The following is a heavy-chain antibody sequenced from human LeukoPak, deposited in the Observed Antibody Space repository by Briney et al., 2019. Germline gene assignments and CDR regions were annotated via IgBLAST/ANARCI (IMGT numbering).Heavy chain of an antibody. CDR3: AREQYDSSGYFFLDL. D-gene: IGHD3-22*01. CDR1: GGFISTYY. Sequence: SETLYLTCTVSGGFISTYYWSWILQPPGKGLEWLGDIHYSGGTNYNPSLKSRVTISVDTSKNQFSLKLTSVTAADTAVYYCAREQYDSSGYFFLDLWGRGTLVTVSS. J-gene: IGHJ2*01. CDR2: IHYSGGT. V-gene: IGHV4-59*01.